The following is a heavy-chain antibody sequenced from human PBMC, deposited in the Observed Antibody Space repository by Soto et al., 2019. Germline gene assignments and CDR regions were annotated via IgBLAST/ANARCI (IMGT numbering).Heavy chain of an antibody. CDR2: IYWDEEK. Sequence: QITLKESDPTLVKPTQTLTLTCTFSGFSLSNRGAAVAWFRQPPEKALEWLALIYWDEEKWYSPSQKSGLTTTDDTSKNQVVLTMTNMDPVDTATYYGAHRPRGYAYYFDFWGQGTLVTVSS. CDR1: GFSLSNRGAA. D-gene: IGHD5-12*01. CDR3: AHRPRGYAYYFDF. J-gene: IGHJ4*02. V-gene: IGHV2-5*02.